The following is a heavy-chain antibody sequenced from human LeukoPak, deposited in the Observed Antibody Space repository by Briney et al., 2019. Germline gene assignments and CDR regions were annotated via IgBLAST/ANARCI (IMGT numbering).Heavy chain of an antibody. CDR1: GYSFTSNY. CDR3: ARDQEAFDY. CDR2: IYPRDGSA. J-gene: IGHJ4*02. V-gene: IGHV1-46*01. Sequence: ASVTVSCKASGYSFTSNYIHWVRQAPGQGLEWMGMIYPRDGSASYAQKFQGRVTVTRDTSTSTVHMELSGLRSEDTAVYYCARDQEAFDYWGQGTLVTVSS.